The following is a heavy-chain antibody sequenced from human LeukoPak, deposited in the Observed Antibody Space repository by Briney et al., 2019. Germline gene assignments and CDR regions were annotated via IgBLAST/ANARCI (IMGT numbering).Heavy chain of an antibody. CDR1: GGSISSSHW. CDR2: IFYTGNT. V-gene: IGHV4-4*02. J-gene: IGHJ5*02. CDR3: ARLYSNSWFDP. Sequence: PSETLSLTCTVSGGSISSSHWWSWVRQPPGKGLEWIGEIFYTGNTNYNPSLKNRVTISLDKPKNQFSLNLTSVTAADTAIYYCARLYSNSWFDPWGQGTLVFVST. D-gene: IGHD6-6*01.